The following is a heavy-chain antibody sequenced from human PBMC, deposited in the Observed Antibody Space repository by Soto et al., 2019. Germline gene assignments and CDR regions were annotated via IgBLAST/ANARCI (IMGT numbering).Heavy chain of an antibody. J-gene: IGHJ4*02. CDR3: AKDSPKYYNILTGGY. CDR2: ISGSGGST. Sequence: GGSLRLSCAASGFTFSSYSMSWVRQAPGKGLEWVSAISGSGGSTYYADSVKGRFTISRDNSKNTLYLQMNSLRAEDTAVYYIAKDSPKYYNILTGGYWGQGTLVTVSS. V-gene: IGHV3-23*01. D-gene: IGHD3-9*01. CDR1: GFTFSSYS.